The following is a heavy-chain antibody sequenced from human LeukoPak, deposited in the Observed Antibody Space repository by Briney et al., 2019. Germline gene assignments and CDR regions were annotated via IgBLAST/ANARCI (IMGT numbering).Heavy chain of an antibody. V-gene: IGHV1-18*01. J-gene: IGHJ4*02. CDR3: ARSSSVTIPGYYFDY. CDR2: ISAYNGNT. Sequence: ASVKVSCKASGYTFTSYGISWVRQAPGQGLECMGWISAYNGNTNYAQKLQGRVTMTTDTSTSTAYMESRSLRSDDTAVYYCARSSSVTIPGYYFDYWGQGTLVTVSS. D-gene: IGHD2-21*01. CDR1: GYTFTSYG.